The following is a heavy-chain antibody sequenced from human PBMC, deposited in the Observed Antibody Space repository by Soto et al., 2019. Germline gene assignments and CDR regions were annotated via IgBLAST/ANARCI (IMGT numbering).Heavy chain of an antibody. CDR3: ARPSDILTGYYGSDYYYYGMDV. J-gene: IGHJ6*02. CDR1: GVNFNGYA. D-gene: IGHD3-9*01. V-gene: IGHV3-64*04. Sequence: GGSLRLSCVASGVNFNGYAMHWVRQAPGKGPEYVASIRSNGGNTAYADSVKGRFIISRDNSKNTLYLQMNSLRAEDTAVYYCARPSDILTGYYGSDYYYYGMDVWGQGTTVTVSS. CDR2: IRSNGGNT.